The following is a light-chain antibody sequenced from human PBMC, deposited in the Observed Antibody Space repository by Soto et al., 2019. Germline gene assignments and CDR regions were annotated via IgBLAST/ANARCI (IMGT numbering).Light chain of an antibody. Sequence: DIQLTQSPSFLSASVGDRVTITCRASQGISSYLAWYQQKPGKAPKLLIYAASTLQSGVPSRFSGSGSGTDFTLTISSLQPGDFATYYCQQLNSYPLTFGPGTKVDIK. CDR2: AAS. V-gene: IGKV1-9*01. CDR3: QQLNSYPLT. J-gene: IGKJ3*01. CDR1: QGISSY.